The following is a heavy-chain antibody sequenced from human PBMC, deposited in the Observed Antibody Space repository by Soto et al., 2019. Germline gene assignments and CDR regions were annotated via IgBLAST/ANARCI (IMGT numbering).Heavy chain of an antibody. J-gene: IGHJ6*02. CDR3: ASGAGRGDFWNHSDGTDV. CDR2: IYYRGST. V-gene: IGHV4-59*01. CDR1: GGSISSYY. D-gene: IGHD3-3*01. Sequence: QVQLQESGPGLVKPSETLSLTCTVSGGSISSYYWSWIRQPPGKGLEWIGHIYYRGSTNYNPSLRSRVTTSVDTSKTQFSLKLSSVTAADTAVYYCASGAGRGDFWNHSDGTDVWGQGTTVTVSS.